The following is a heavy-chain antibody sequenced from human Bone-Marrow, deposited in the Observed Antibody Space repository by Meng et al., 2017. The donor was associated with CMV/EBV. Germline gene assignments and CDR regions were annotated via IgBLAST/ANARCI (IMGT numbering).Heavy chain of an antibody. CDR3: ARESIATRGPRLRGMDV. CDR2: ISYDGSNK. Sequence: GESLKISCAASGFTFSSYGMHWVRQAPGKGLEWVAVISYDGSNKYYADSVKGRFTISRDNSKNRLYLQMNSLRAEDTAVYYCARESIATRGPRLRGMDVWGQGTTVTVSS. D-gene: IGHD6-6*01. CDR1: GFTFSSYG. J-gene: IGHJ6*02. V-gene: IGHV3-30*19.